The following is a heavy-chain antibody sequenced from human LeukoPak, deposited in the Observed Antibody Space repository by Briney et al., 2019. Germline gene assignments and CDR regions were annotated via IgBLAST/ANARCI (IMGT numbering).Heavy chain of an antibody. CDR2: IYHSGST. CDR1: GGSISSGGYS. CDR3: ARVGGILTGYWYFDY. D-gene: IGHD3-9*01. Sequence: PSQTLSLTCAVSGGSISSGGYSWSWIRQPPGKGLEWIGYIYHSGSTYYNPSLKSRVTISVDRSKNQSSLKLSSVTAADTAVYYCARVGGILTGYWYFDYWGQGTLVTVSS. J-gene: IGHJ4*02. V-gene: IGHV4-30-2*01.